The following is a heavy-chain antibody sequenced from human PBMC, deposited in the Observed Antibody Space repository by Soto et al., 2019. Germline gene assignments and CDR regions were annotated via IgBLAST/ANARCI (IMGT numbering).Heavy chain of an antibody. Sequence: QVQLVQSGAEVKKPGSSVKVSCKASGGTFSSYAISWVRQAPGQGLEWMGGIIPISDTTNYAQKFQGRVTITADESTSTVYMELSSPRSEDTAVYYCARSQGSSTSLQIYYYYYYGMDVWGQGTTVTVSS. CDR3: ARSQGSSTSLQIYYYYYYGMDV. CDR2: IIPISDTT. J-gene: IGHJ6*02. V-gene: IGHV1-69*01. CDR1: GGTFSSYA. D-gene: IGHD2-2*01.